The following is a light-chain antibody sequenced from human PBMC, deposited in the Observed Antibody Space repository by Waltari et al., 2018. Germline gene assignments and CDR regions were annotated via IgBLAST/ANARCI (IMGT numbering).Light chain of an antibody. J-gene: IGLJ2*01. CDR2: AVS. CDR1: SSDVGNYKR. Sequence: QSALTQPASVSGSPGQSITISCTGTSSDVGNYKRISWYQQHPGKAPKLMIYAVSKRPSGVSAPFPGSKSGDMASLTISGLQPEDESEYFCSSYAGSSKGVFGGGTKVTVL. V-gene: IGLV2-23*02. CDR3: SSYAGSSKGV.